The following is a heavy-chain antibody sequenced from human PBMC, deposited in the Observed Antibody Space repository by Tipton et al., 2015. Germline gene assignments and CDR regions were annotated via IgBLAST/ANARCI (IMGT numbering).Heavy chain of an antibody. CDR2: IYSGGSP. CDR3: ARGKQVYASYYGMDV. D-gene: IGHD2-8*01. Sequence: QLVQSGGGLTQPGGSLRLSCTASGFNVSTHYMSWVRQAPGKGLEWVSIIYSGGSPFYADSVNGRFTISRDNSKNTLYLQMNSLRVEDTAVYYCARGKQVYASYYGMDVWGQGTTVTVSS. V-gene: IGHV3-53*01. CDR1: GFNVSTHY. J-gene: IGHJ6*02.